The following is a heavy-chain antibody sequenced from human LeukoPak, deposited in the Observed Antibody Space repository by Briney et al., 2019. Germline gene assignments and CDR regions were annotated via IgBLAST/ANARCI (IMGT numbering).Heavy chain of an antibody. CDR3: ARGYYYGSGSYLPFDY. Sequence: SETLSLTCAVYGGSFSGYYWSWIRQPPGKGLEWIGEINHSGSTNYNPSLKSRVTISVDTSKNQFSLKLSSVTAADTAVYYCARGYYYGSGSYLPFDYWGQGTLVTVSS. V-gene: IGHV4-34*01. D-gene: IGHD3-10*01. CDR1: GGSFSGYY. J-gene: IGHJ4*02. CDR2: INHSGST.